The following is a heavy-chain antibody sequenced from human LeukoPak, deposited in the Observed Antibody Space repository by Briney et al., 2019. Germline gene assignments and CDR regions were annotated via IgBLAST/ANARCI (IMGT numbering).Heavy chain of an antibody. CDR1: GGSISRYY. D-gene: IGHD6-13*01. Sequence: SETLSLTCTVSGGSISRYYWSWIRQPPGKGLEWIGYIYYSGSTNYNPSLKSRATISVDTSKNQFSLKLSSVTAADTAVYYCARSSSLDYWGQGTLVTVSS. CDR3: ARSSSLDY. CDR2: IYYSGST. V-gene: IGHV4-59*13. J-gene: IGHJ4*02.